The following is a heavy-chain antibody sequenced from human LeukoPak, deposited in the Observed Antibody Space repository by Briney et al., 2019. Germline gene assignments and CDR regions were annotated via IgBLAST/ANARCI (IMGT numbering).Heavy chain of an antibody. CDR3: ARDNSFDY. J-gene: IGHJ4*02. Sequence: NTGGSLRLSCAASGFTFSSYSMTWVRQAPVKGLEWVSSISSSSSYIYYADSVKGRFTISRDNAKNSLYLQMNSLRAEDTAVYYCARDNSFDYWGQGTLVTVSS. V-gene: IGHV3-21*01. CDR2: ISSSSSYI. CDR1: GFTFSSYS.